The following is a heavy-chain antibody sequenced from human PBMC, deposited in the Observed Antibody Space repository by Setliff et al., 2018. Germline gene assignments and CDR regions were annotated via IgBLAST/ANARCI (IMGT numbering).Heavy chain of an antibody. J-gene: IGHJ4*02. V-gene: IGHV4-30-4*08. D-gene: IGHD3-22*01. CDR1: GGSISSGDYY. CDR2: IYYSGST. CDR3: TRDFWPEGSGFAFGQ. Sequence: SETLSLTCTVSGGSISSGDYYWSWIRQPPGKGLEWIGYIYYSGSTYYNPSLKSRVTISIDTSKNQFSLKLSSVTAADTAVYYRTRDFWPEGSGFAFGQWGQGTLVTVSS.